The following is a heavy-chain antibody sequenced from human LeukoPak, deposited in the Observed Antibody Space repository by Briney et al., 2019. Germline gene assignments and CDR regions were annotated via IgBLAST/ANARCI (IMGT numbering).Heavy chain of an antibody. CDR1: GGSISSYY. Sequence: PSETLSLTCTVSGGSISSYYWSWIRQPPGKGLEWIGYIYYSGSTNYNPSLKSRVTISVDTSKNQFSLKLSSVTAADTAVYYCARGSYSSGLRWGQGTLVTVSS. V-gene: IGHV4-59*01. D-gene: IGHD6-19*01. CDR2: IYYSGST. J-gene: IGHJ4*02. CDR3: ARGSYSSGLR.